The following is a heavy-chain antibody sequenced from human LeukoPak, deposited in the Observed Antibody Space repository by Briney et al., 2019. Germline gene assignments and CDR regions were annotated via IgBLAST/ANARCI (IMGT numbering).Heavy chain of an antibody. V-gene: IGHV1-46*01. CDR3: ARGRLHYYYYYYMDV. Sequence: ASVKVSCKASGYTFTSYYMHWVRQAPGQGLEWMGIINPSGGSTSYAQKFQGRVTMTRDMSTSTVYMELSSLRSEDTAVYYCARGRLHYYYYYYMDVWGKGTTVTVSS. CDR1: GYTFTSYY. CDR2: INPSGGST. D-gene: IGHD4-11*01. J-gene: IGHJ6*03.